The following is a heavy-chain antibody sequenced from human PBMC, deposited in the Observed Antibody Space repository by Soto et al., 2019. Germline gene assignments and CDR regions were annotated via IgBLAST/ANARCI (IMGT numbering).Heavy chain of an antibody. CDR3: ARHTGYSSGKRWFDP. Sequence: PSETLSLTCTVSGGSISSGSYFWSWIRQPPGKGLEWIGSIYYSGSTSYNPSLRSRVTMSVDTSKNQFSLKLSSVSAADTAVYYCARHTGYSSGKRWFDPWGQGTLVTVSS. CDR2: IYYSGST. V-gene: IGHV4-39*01. D-gene: IGHD6-19*01. CDR1: GGSISSGSYF. J-gene: IGHJ5*02.